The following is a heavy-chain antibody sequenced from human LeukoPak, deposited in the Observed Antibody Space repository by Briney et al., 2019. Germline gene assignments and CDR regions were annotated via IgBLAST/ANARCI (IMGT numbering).Heavy chain of an antibody. Sequence: SETLSLTCTVSGGSISSYYWSWIRQPPGKGLEWIGYIYYSGSTYYNPSLKSRVTISVDTSKNQFSLKLSSVTAADTAVYYCARPLAYCGGDCYDDAFDIWGQGTMVTVSS. CDR2: IYYSGST. V-gene: IGHV4-59*04. CDR1: GGSISSYY. CDR3: ARPLAYCGGDCYDDAFDI. J-gene: IGHJ3*02. D-gene: IGHD2-21*02.